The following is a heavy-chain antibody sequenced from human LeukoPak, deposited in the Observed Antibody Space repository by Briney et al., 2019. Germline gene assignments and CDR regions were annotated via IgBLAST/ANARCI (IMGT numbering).Heavy chain of an antibody. CDR2: ISGSGGST. CDR1: GFTFSSYA. Sequence: GGSLRLSCAASGFTFSSYAMSWVRQAPGKGREWVSAISGSGGSTYYADSVKGRFTISRDNSKNTLYLQMNSLRAEDTAVYYCASGYSSSWYNWFDPWGQGTLVTVSS. CDR3: ASGYSSSWYNWFDP. D-gene: IGHD6-13*01. J-gene: IGHJ5*02. V-gene: IGHV3-23*01.